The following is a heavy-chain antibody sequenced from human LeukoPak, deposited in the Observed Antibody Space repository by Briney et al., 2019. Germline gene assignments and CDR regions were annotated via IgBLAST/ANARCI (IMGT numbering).Heavy chain of an antibody. D-gene: IGHD4-17*01. V-gene: IGHV4-39*07. Sequence: SETLSLTCSVSGGSVSSSSHYWGWIRQSPGKGLEWIGSIFYNGNAYEDPSLKSRVTVSVDTSKNQFSLKLSSVTAADTAVYYCARVDRDYGDYGPLDYWGQGTLVTVSS. J-gene: IGHJ4*02. CDR2: IFYNGNA. CDR3: ARVDRDYGDYGPLDY. CDR1: GGSVSSSSHY.